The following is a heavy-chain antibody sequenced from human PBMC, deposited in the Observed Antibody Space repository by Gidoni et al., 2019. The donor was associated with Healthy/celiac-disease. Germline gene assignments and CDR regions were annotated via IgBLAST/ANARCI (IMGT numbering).Heavy chain of an antibody. CDR1: GFTFSSYA. CDR2: ISGSGGST. CDR3: AKDEYSSGWRTTELFDY. V-gene: IGHV3-23*01. Sequence: EVQLLESGGGLVQPGGSLRLSCAASGFTFSSYAMSWVRQAPGKGLEWVSAISGSGGSTYYADSVKGRFTISRDNSKNTLYLQMNSLRAEDTAVYYCAKDEYSSGWRTTELFDYWGQGTLVTVSS. J-gene: IGHJ4*02. D-gene: IGHD6-19*01.